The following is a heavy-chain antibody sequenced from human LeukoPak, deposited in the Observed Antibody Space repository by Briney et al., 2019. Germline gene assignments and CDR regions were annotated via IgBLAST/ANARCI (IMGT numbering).Heavy chain of an antibody. CDR3: AREPVLRYFDPTGYYFDY. Sequence: SETLSLTCTVSGGSISNSYWSWLRQPAGKGLEWIGRVSASGNTNYNPSLESRVTMSLDTSKNQFSLHLTSVTAADTAVYYCAREPVLRYFDPTGYYFDYWGQGILVTVSS. J-gene: IGHJ4*02. CDR2: VSASGNT. CDR1: GGSISNSY. D-gene: IGHD3-9*01. V-gene: IGHV4-4*07.